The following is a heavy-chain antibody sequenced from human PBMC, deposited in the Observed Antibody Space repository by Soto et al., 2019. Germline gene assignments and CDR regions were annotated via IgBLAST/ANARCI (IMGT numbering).Heavy chain of an antibody. V-gene: IGHV4-31*03. CDR2: IYYSGST. CDR3: ARGWGTQRNYYYGMDV. J-gene: IGHJ6*02. D-gene: IGHD1-1*01. CDR1: GGSISSGGYY. Sequence: TLSLTCTVSGGSISSGGYYWSWIRQHPGKGLEWIGYIYYSGSTYYNPSLKSRVTISVDTSKNQFSLKLSSVTAADTAVYYCARGWGTQRNYYYGMDVWGQGTTVTVSS.